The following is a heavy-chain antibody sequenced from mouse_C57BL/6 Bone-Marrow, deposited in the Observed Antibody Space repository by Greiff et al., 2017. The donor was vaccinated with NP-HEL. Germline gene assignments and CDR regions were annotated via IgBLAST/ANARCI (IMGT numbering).Heavy chain of an antibody. V-gene: IGHV3-1*01. D-gene: IGHD6-2*01. CDR2: ISYSGSH. CDR3: ARVVWWYFDV. Sequence: DVKLVASGPGMVKPSQSLSLTCTVTGYSITSGYDWHWIRHFPGNKLEWMGYISYSGSHNYNPSPNIRISLTHYTSKNHFFLKFNSVTTEDTATYYCARVVWWYFDVWGTGTTVTVSS. CDR1: GYSITSGYD. J-gene: IGHJ1*03.